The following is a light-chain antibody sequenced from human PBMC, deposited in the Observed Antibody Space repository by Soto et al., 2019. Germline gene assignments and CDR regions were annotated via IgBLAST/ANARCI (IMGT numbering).Light chain of an antibody. CDR2: AAS. V-gene: IGKV1-39*01. Sequence: DIQMTQSPSSLSACVGDRVTITCRASQSISSYLNWYQQKPGKAPKLLIYAASSLQSGVPSRFSGSGSGTDFTPTISSLQPEDFATYYCQQSYSTPQAWTFGQGTKVDIK. J-gene: IGKJ1*01. CDR3: QQSYSTPQAWT. CDR1: QSISSY.